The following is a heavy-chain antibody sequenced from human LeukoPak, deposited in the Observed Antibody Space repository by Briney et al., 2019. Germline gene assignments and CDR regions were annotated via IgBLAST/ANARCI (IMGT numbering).Heavy chain of an antibody. J-gene: IGHJ4*02. CDR3: AKARRYSSSLSDY. CDR2: ISYDGSNK. Sequence: PGGSLRLSCAASGFTFSSYAMHWVRQAPGKGLEWVAVISYDGSNKYYADSVKGRFTISRDNSKNTLYLQMNSLRAEDTAVYYCAKARRYSSSLSDYWGQGTLVTVTS. CDR1: GFTFSSYA. V-gene: IGHV3-30-3*01. D-gene: IGHD6-6*01.